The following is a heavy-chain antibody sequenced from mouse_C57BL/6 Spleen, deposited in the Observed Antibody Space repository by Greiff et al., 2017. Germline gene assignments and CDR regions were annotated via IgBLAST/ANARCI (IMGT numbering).Heavy chain of an antibody. CDR1: GYTFTSCW. CDR2: IAPSDSYT. Sequence: QVQLQQPGAELVMPGASVKLSCKASGYTFTSCWMHWVKPRPGQGLELIGDIAPSDSYTNYNQKFKGKSTLTVDKSSSTAYMQLSSLTSEDAAVYYGASGNYYAMDYWGQGTSVTVSS. V-gene: IGHV1-69*01. J-gene: IGHJ4*01. CDR3: ASGNYYAMDY. D-gene: IGHD2-1*01.